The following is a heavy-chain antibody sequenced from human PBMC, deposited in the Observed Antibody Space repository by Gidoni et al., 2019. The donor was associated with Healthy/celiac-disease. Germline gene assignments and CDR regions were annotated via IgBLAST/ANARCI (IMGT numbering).Heavy chain of an antibody. J-gene: IGHJ4*02. Sequence: VESGGGLVKPGGSLRLSCAASGFTFSSYSMNWVRQAPGKGLEWVSSISSSSSYIYYADSVKGRFTISRDNAKNSLYLQMNSLRAEDTAVYYCARDREYYYDSSGVDYWGQGTLVTVSS. D-gene: IGHD3-22*01. CDR1: GFTFSSYS. V-gene: IGHV3-21*01. CDR3: ARDREYYYDSSGVDY. CDR2: ISSSSSYI.